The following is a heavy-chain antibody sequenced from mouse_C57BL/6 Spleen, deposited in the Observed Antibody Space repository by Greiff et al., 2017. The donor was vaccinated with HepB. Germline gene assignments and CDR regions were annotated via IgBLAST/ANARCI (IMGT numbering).Heavy chain of an antibody. Sequence: VQLKQSGAELVRPGASVKLSCTASGFNIKDYYMHWVKQRPEQGLEWIGRIDPEDGDTDYAPKFQGKATMTADTSSNTAYLQLSSLTSEDTAFYYCTLTGTFYFDYWGQGTTLTVSS. D-gene: IGHD4-1*01. J-gene: IGHJ2*01. CDR3: TLTGTFYFDY. CDR2: IDPEDGDT. CDR1: GFNIKDYY. V-gene: IGHV14-1*01.